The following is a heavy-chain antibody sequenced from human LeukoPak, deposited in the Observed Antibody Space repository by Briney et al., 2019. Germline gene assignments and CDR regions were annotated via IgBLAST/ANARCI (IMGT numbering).Heavy chain of an antibody. CDR3: ATGNSSGWLDAFDI. J-gene: IGHJ3*02. Sequence: ASVKVSCKVSGYTLTELSMHWVRQAPGKGLEWMGGFDPEDGETIYAQKFQGRVTMTEDTSTDTAYMELSSLRSEDTAVYYCATGNSSGWLDAFDIWGQGTMVTVSS. CDR2: FDPEDGET. CDR1: GYTLTELS. V-gene: IGHV1-24*01. D-gene: IGHD6-19*01.